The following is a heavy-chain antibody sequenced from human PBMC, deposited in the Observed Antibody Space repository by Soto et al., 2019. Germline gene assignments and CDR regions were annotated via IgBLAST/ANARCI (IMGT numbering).Heavy chain of an antibody. CDR1: GYTFSGYY. CDR3: ARDLCSSGCYYYYGMDV. CDR2: INPNSGDT. Sequence: ASVKVSCKASGYTFSGYYIHWVRQAPGQGLEWMGWINPNSGDTNYAQKFQGRVTMTRGTSITTAYMELSRLRSDDTAVYYCARDLCSSGCYYYYGMDVWGQGTTVTVSS. D-gene: IGHD6-19*01. J-gene: IGHJ6*02. V-gene: IGHV1-2*02.